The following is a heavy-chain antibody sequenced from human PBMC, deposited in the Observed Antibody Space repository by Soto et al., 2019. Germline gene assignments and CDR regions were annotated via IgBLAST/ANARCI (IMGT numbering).Heavy chain of an antibody. V-gene: IGHV1-69*13. D-gene: IGHD3-10*01. Sequence: SVKVSCKASGGTFSSYAISWVRQSPGQGLEWMGGIIPIFGTTNYAEKFRCRVSITADESTSTGYVELSRVRSEDKAVSYCAGSCKYGSGTFDAFDIWGQGTMVTV. CDR3: AGSCKYGSGTFDAFDI. J-gene: IGHJ3*02. CDR1: GGTFSSYA. CDR2: IIPIFGTT.